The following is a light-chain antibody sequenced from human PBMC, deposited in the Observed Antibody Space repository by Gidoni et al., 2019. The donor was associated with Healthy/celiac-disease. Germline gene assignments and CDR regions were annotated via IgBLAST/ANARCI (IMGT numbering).Light chain of an antibody. CDR2: DAS. CDR3: QQRSNWPPAT. CDR1: QSVSSY. J-gene: IGKJ4*01. Sequence: IVLPQSPATLSLSPGERATLSCRASQSVSSYLAWYQQKPGQAPRLLIYDASSRATGIPARFSGSGSGTDFTLTISSLEPEDFAVYYCQQRSNWPPATFGGXTKVEIK. V-gene: IGKV3-11*01.